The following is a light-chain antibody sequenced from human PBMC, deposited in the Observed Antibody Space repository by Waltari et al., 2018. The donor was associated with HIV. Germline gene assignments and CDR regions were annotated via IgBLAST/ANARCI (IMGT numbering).Light chain of an antibody. CDR1: TNDVGSSNY. J-gene: IGLJ1*01. CDR2: DVR. CDR3: SAYTSSSTYV. Sequence: QSALTQPASVSGPPGQSLTLSCTGTTNDVGSSNYVSWHQQHPGEAPKLIIHDVRDRPSGISNRFSGSKSGNTASLTISGLQTEDEADYYCSAYTSSSTYVCGTGTRVTVL. V-gene: IGLV2-14*01.